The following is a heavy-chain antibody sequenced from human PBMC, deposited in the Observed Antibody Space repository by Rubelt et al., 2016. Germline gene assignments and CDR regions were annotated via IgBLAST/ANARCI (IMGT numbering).Heavy chain of an antibody. CDR2: IYYSGST. CDR1: GGSISSSSYY. V-gene: IGHV4-39*07. J-gene: IGHJ6*02. CDR3: AGGSPKTGWGPRNSRGYGMDV. Sequence: QLQLQESGPGLVKPSETLSLTCTVSGGSISSSSYYWGWIRQPPGKGLEWIGSIYYSGSTYYNPSLKSRVTISVDTSKNQCSLKLSSVTAAETAVYYCAGGSPKTGWGPRNSRGYGMDVWGQGTTVTVSS. D-gene: IGHD2-21*02.